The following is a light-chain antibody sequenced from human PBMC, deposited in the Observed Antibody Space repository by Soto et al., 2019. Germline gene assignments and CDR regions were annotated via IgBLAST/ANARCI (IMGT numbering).Light chain of an antibody. V-gene: IGLV2-14*01. J-gene: IGLJ2*01. CDR1: SSDVGGYNY. CDR2: DVS. CDR3: SSYTSSRTVV. Sequence: QSALTQPASVSGSPGQSITISCTGTSSDVGGYNYVSWYQQHPGKAPKLMIYDVSNRPSGVSNRFSGSKSGNTASLTISGLQAEDEADYYCSSYTSSRTVVFGGGTQLTVL.